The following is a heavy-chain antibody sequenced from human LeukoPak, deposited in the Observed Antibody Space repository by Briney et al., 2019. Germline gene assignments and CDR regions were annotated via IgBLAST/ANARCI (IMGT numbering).Heavy chain of an antibody. CDR2: INHSGST. V-gene: IGHV4-34*01. CDR3: ARRHGPVLRFLESIRFDP. D-gene: IGHD3-3*01. CDR1: GGSFSGYY. J-gene: IGHJ5*02. Sequence: SETLSLTCAVYGGSFSGYYWSWIRQPPGKGLEWIGEINHSGSTNYNPSLKSRVTISVDTSKNQFSLKLSSVTAADTAVYYCARRHGPVLRFLESIRFDPWGQGTLVTVSS.